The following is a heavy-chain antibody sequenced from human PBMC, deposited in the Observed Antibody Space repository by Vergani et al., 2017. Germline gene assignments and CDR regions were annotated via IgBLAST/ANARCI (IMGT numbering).Heavy chain of an antibody. V-gene: IGHV3-9*03. J-gene: IGHJ4*02. CDR3: AKDALPVAGQFDS. CDR2: ISWNSGNI. Sequence: DVQLVESGGGLVQPGRSLRLSCTASGFKFDDYAMHWVRQATGKGLEWVSGISWNSGNIGYADSVKGRFTISRDNAKNSLYLQMNSLRVEDMAFSYCAKDALPVAGQFDSWGQGTLVTVSS. D-gene: IGHD6-19*01. CDR1: GFKFDDYA.